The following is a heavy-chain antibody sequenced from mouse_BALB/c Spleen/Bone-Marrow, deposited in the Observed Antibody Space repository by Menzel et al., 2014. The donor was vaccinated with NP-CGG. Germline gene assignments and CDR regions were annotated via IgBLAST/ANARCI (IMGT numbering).Heavy chain of an antibody. J-gene: IGHJ4*01. V-gene: IGHV5-12-2*01. CDR2: ISNGGGST. CDR1: GFTSSSYT. Sequence: EVKVVESGGGLVQPGGSLKLSCAASGFTSSSYTMSWVRQTPEKRLEWVAYISNGGGSTYYPDTAKGRFTISRDNAKNTLYLQMSSLKSEDTAMYYCARHGYYGSRAMDYWGQGTSVTVSS. CDR3: ARHGYYGSRAMDY. D-gene: IGHD1-1*01.